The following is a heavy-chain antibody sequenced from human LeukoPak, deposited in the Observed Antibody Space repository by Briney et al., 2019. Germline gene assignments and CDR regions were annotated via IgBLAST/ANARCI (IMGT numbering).Heavy chain of an antibody. J-gene: IGHJ4*02. V-gene: IGHV3-9*01. CDR1: GFTFDDYA. D-gene: IGHD3-3*01. Sequence: GGSLRLSCAASGFTFDDYAMHWVRQAPGKGLEWVSGISWNSGSIGYADSVKGRFTISRDNAKNSLYLQMNSLRAEDTALYYCAKAQPVWSGYYYFDYWGQGTLVTVSS. CDR2: ISWNSGSI. CDR3: AKAQPVWSGYYYFDY.